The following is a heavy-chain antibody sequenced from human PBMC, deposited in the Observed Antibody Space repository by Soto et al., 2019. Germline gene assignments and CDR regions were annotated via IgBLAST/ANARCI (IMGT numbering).Heavy chain of an antibody. CDR1: GFTLSSYE. CDR3: ASIDYGDYNYYYYGMDV. V-gene: IGHV3-48*03. J-gene: IGHJ6*02. CDR2: ISSSGSTI. Sequence: PGGSLRLSCAASGFTLSSYEMNWVRQAPGKGLEWVSYISSSGSTIYYADSVKGRFTISRDNAKNSLYLQMNSLRAEDTAVYYCASIDYGDYNYYYYGMDVWGQGTTVTVSS. D-gene: IGHD4-17*01.